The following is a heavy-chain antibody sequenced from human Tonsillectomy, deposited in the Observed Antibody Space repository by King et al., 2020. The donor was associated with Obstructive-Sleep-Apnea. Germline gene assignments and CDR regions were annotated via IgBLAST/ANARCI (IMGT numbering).Heavy chain of an antibody. CDR2: IYPRDSDT. Sequence: VQLVESGAEVKEPGESLEISCKGSGYTFTTYWIGWVRQMPGKGLEWMGIIYPRDSDTRYSPSFQGQVTISVDKSISTAYLQWSSLKASDTAMYYCATGYDRNYCDYWGQGTLVTVSS. CDR3: ATGYDRNYCDY. D-gene: IGHD5-12*01. V-gene: IGHV5-51*01. J-gene: IGHJ4*02. CDR1: GYTFTTYW.